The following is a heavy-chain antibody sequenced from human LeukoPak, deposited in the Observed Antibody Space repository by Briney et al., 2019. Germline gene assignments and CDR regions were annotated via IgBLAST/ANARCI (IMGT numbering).Heavy chain of an antibody. CDR2: INPNSGDT. D-gene: IGHD6-6*01. V-gene: IGHV1-2*02. CDR3: ARDRPPGYSSSLTFDY. CDR1: AYTFTGYY. J-gene: IGHJ4*02. Sequence: ASVKFSCKASAYTFTGYYLHWVRPAPGQGLEWMGWINPNSGDTNYAQTFQGRVTMTRDTSISTAYMELSRLKSDDTAVYYCARDRPPGYSSSLTFDYWGQGTLVTVSS.